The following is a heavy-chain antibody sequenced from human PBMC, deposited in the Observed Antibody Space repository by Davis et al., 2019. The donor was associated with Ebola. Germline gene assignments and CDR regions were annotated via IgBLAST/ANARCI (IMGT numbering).Heavy chain of an antibody. V-gene: IGHV4-61*10. D-gene: IGHD5-12*01. J-gene: IGHJ5*02. Sequence: PSETLSLTCTVSGGSFSSGSSYWTWIRQPAGKGLEWIGHIYTSGSTNYNPSLKSRVTISVDTSKNQFSLKLSSVTAADTAVYYCARDVASWGQGTLVTVSS. CDR1: GGSFSSGSSY. CDR2: IYTSGST. CDR3: ARDVAS.